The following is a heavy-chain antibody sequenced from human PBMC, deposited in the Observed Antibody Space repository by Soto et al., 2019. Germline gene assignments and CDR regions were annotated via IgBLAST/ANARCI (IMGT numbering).Heavy chain of an antibody. CDR1: GFTFSSYS. CDR3: ARVKPYYYDSSGYYYYYYYGMDV. Sequence: EVQLVESGGGLVKPGGSLRLSCAASGFTFSSYSMNWVRQAPGKGLEWVSSISSSSSYIYYADSVKGRFTISRDNAKNSLYLQMNSLRAEDTAVYYCARVKPYYYDSSGYYYYYYYGMDVWGQGTTVTVSS. CDR2: ISSSSSYI. J-gene: IGHJ6*02. D-gene: IGHD3-22*01. V-gene: IGHV3-21*01.